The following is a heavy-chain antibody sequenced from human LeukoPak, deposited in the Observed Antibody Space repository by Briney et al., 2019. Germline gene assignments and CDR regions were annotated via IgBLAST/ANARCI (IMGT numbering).Heavy chain of an antibody. D-gene: IGHD5-12*01. J-gene: IGHJ4*02. CDR1: GFTFSGYW. V-gene: IGHV3-7*03. Sequence: GGSLRLSCAASGFTFSGYWMNWARQAPGKGLEWVANIKKDGSETYYVDSVKGRFTISRDNAKNSLYLQMNSLRAEDTAMYYCARGRYSGTTYYFDYWGQGTLVTVSS. CDR2: IKKDGSET. CDR3: ARGRYSGTTYYFDY.